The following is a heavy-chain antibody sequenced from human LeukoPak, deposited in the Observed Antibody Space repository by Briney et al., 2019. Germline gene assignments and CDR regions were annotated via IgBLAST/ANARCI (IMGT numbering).Heavy chain of an antibody. V-gene: IGHV3-48*04. J-gene: IGHJ6*04. D-gene: IGHD3-10*02. CDR1: GFTFSDYN. Sequence: TGGSLRLSCAGSGFTFSDYNMNWVRQAPGKGLEWIAYISSTSGTIYYRDSVKGRFTISRDNAKNSLYLQMNSLRAEDTAVYHCAELGITMIGGVWGKGTTVTISS. CDR3: AELGITMIGGV. CDR2: ISSTSGTI.